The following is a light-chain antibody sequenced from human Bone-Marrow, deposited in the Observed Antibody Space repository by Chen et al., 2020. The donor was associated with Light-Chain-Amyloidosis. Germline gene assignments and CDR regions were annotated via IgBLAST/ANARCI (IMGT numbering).Light chain of an antibody. CDR3: MQRIEFPFT. J-gene: IGKJ4*01. V-gene: IGKV2-40*01. Sequence: DIVMTQTPLSLSVTPGEPASISCRSSQTLLDSDDGNTYLDWFLQKPGQSPQLLIYMVSHRASGVSDRVSGSGSGTDFTLKISRVEAEDVGVYYCMQRIEFPFTFGGGTKVEIK. CDR2: MVS. CDR1: QTLLDSDDGNTY.